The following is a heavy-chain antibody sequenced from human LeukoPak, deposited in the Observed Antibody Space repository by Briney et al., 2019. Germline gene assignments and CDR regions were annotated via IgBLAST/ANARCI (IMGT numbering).Heavy chain of an antibody. Sequence: GESLKISCKGSGYSFTSYWIGWVRQMPGKGLEWMGIIYPGDSDTRYSPSFQGQVTISADQSISTAYLQWSSLKASDTAMYYCARLEGDCSGGSCYDGGDAFDIWGQGTMVTVSS. CDR3: ARLEGDCSGGSCYDGGDAFDI. CDR2: IYPGDSDT. CDR1: GYSFTSYW. D-gene: IGHD2-15*01. V-gene: IGHV5-51*01. J-gene: IGHJ3*02.